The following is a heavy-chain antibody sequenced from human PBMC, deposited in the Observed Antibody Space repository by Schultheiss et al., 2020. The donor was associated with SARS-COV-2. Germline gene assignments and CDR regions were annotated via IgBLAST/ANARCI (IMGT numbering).Heavy chain of an antibody. J-gene: IGHJ5*02. CDR1: GGSFSGYY. CDR3: ARQYYP. CDR2: IYYSGST. D-gene: IGHD3-10*01. Sequence: SETLSLTCAVYGGSFSGYYWSWIRQPPGKGLEWIGSIYYSGSTYYNPSLKSRVTISVDTSKNQFSLKLSSVTAADTAVYYCARQYYPWGQGTLVTVSS. V-gene: IGHV4-34*01.